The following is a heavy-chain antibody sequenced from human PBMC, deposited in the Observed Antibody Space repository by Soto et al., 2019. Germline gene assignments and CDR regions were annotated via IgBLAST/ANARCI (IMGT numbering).Heavy chain of an antibody. D-gene: IGHD2-15*01. CDR1: GFTFSSYV. J-gene: IGHJ6*02. Sequence: QVQLVESGGGVAQPGRSLRLSCAASGFTFSSYVMHWVRQAPGKGLEWVAVISYDGNNKYYADSVKGRFTISRDNSKNTLYLQMNSLRAEDTAVYYCARAGCDGGRCYTLVGLRYGMDVWGQGTTGTVSS. V-gene: IGHV3-30-3*01. CDR3: ARAGCDGGRCYTLVGLRYGMDV. CDR2: ISYDGNNK.